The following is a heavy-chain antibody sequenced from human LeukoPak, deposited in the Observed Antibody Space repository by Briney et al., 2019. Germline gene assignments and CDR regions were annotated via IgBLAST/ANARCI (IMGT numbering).Heavy chain of an antibody. V-gene: IGHV3-30*07. CDR3: AELGITMIGGV. D-gene: IGHD3-10*02. CDR2: IRYDGSDK. J-gene: IGHJ6*04. Sequence: GGSLRLSCAASGFTFSSYEMNWVRQAPGKGLEWVAFIRYDGSDKYYADSVKGRFTISRDNAKNSLYLQMNSLRAEDTAVYYCAELGITMIGGVWGKGTTVTISS. CDR1: GFTFSSYE.